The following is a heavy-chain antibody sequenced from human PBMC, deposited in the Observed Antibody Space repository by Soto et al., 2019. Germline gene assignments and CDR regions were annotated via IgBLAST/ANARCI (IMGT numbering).Heavy chain of an antibody. V-gene: IGHV4-59*01. J-gene: IGHJ4*02. D-gene: IGHD5-18*01. CDR3: VGSLMSRAMESFDY. CDR1: AGSLSRYY. CDR2: ISYTVDA. Sequence: HVQLQESGPGLVKPSEPLSLTCSVSAGSLSRYYWGWVRQSPGEGLQWIAHISYTVDASYNPSLMSRVTISLDTSKNQIALRLMSVTAADTAVYYCVGSLMSRAMESFDYWGQGTLVTVTS.